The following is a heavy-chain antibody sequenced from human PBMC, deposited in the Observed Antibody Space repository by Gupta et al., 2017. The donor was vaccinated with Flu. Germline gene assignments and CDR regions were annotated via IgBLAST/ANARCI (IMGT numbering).Heavy chain of an antibody. Sequence: MNWVRQVPGKGLVLVSGSTWKSEKIGYADSVKGRCTISRDNAKKSLYRQMNSLRAEDSDLYYCTKPHFPLTPDDSSGYYLGLARYFWGRGTMVSVSS. CDR2: STWKSEKI. D-gene: IGHD3-22*01. CDR3: TKPHFPLTPDDSSGYYLGLARYF. J-gene: IGHJ3*01. V-gene: IGHV3-9*01.